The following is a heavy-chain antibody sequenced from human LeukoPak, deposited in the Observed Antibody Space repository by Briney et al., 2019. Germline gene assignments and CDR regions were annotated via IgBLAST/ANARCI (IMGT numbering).Heavy chain of an antibody. V-gene: IGHV3-33*06. CDR1: GFTFNTYA. J-gene: IGHJ3*02. Sequence: GKSLRLSCAASGFTFNTYAIHWVRQAPGKGLEWVAVIWYDGSNKYYADSVKGRFTISRDNSKNTLYLQMNSLRAEDTAIYYCAKERDTAVVTAFDIWGQGTMVTVSS. D-gene: IGHD5-18*01. CDR3: AKERDTAVVTAFDI. CDR2: IWYDGSNK.